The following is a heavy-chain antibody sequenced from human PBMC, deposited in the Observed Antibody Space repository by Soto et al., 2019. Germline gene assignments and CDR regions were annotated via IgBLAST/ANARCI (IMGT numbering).Heavy chain of an antibody. V-gene: IGHV1-69*01. J-gene: IGHJ4*02. CDR3: AFGVYGSGKDY. Sequence: QVQLVQSGAEVKKPGSSVKVSCKASGGTFSSYAISWVRQAPGQGLEWMGGIIPIFGTANYAQKFQGRVTISAEQSTSTAFIELRSLRSEDTGGYFCAFGVYGSGKDYWGQGTLVTVSP. CDR2: IIPIFGTA. CDR1: GGTFSSYA. D-gene: IGHD3-10*01.